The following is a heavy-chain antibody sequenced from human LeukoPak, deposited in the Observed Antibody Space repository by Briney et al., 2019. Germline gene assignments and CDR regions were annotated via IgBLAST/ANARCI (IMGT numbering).Heavy chain of an antibody. CDR3: ARDLGGLRYYDSSGYSN. Sequence: SGTLSLTCAVSGYSISSGYYWGWIRQPPGKGLEWIGSIYHSGSTYYNPSLKSRVTISVDTSKNQFSLKLSSVTAADTAVYYCARDLGGLRYYDSSGYSNWGQGTLVTVSS. CDR1: GYSISSGYY. CDR2: IYHSGST. V-gene: IGHV4-38-2*02. D-gene: IGHD3-22*01. J-gene: IGHJ4*02.